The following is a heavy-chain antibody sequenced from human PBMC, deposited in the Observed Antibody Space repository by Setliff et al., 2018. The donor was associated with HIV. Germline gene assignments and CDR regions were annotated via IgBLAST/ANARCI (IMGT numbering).Heavy chain of an antibody. Sequence: GESLKISCQGSGYSFASYWIGWVRQMPGKGLGWMGIIYPGDSDTRYSPSFQGQVTISADKSITTAYLQWSSLKASDTAMYYCSTGSIGARRRFPPFDYWGQGTLVTVSS. V-gene: IGHV5-51*01. CDR2: IYPGDSDT. CDR1: GYSFASYW. CDR3: STGSIGARRRFPPFDY. D-gene: IGHD6-6*01. J-gene: IGHJ4*02.